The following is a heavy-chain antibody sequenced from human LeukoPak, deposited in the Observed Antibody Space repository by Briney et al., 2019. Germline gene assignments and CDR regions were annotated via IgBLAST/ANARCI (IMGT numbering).Heavy chain of an antibody. CDR3: AGHRLLWFGELCS. V-gene: IGHV3-21*01. CDR1: GFTFSIYS. CDR2: IGGSSTSI. J-gene: IGHJ5*02. Sequence: GGSLRLSCAASGFTFSIYSMNWVRQAPGKGLEWVSSIGGSSTSIYHADSVKGRFTISRDNAKNSLYLQMNSLRAEDTAVYYCAGHRLLWFGELCSWGQGTLVTVSS. D-gene: IGHD3-10*01.